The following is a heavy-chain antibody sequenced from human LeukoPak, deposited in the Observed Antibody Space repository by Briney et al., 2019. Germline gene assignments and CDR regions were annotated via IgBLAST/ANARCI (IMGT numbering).Heavy chain of an antibody. CDR1: GLTFTDFW. CDR3: SGRDSSRSPRAY. CDR2: INPDGNEK. V-gene: IGHV3-7*01. D-gene: IGHD2-2*01. Sequence: GESLRLSCAASGLTFTDFWMNWVRLTPGRGLEWLANINPDGNEKYYVDSVKGRFAISRDNAKNEVYLEMNSLRAEDTGVYYCSGRDSSRSPRAYWGQGTLVSVSS. J-gene: IGHJ4*02.